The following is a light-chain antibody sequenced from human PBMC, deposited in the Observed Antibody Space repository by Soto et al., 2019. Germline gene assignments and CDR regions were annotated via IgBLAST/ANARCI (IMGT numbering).Light chain of an antibody. Sequence: EIVLTQSPGTLSLSPGERATLSCGASQSVNSSYLAWYQQKPDQTPRLLIYGASGRATGIPDRFSGSGSGTDFTLTISRLEPEDFAVYYCQQYGSSPPVTFGQGTRLEIK. CDR2: GAS. V-gene: IGKV3-20*01. CDR3: QQYGSSPPVT. J-gene: IGKJ5*01. CDR1: QSVNSSY.